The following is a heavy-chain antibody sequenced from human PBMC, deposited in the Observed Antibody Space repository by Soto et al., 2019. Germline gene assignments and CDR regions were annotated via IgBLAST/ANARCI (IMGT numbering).Heavy chain of an antibody. D-gene: IGHD6-13*01. Sequence: GGSLRLSCAASGFTFSNYVMSWVRQAPGKGLEWVSGIVTTGDNKYYTDSVRGRFTISRDNSNNTLHLQMISLRDEDTAVYYCAKGGSSWNYYYYAMDVWGQGTTVTVSS. CDR2: IVTTGDNK. V-gene: IGHV3-23*01. CDR1: GFTFSNYV. CDR3: AKGGSSWNYYYYAMDV. J-gene: IGHJ6*02.